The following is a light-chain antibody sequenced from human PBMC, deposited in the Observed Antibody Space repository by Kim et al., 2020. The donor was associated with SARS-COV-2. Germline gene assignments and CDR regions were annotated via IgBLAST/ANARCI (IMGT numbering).Light chain of an antibody. CDR2: GAS. V-gene: IGKV3D-15*01. J-gene: IGKJ2*01. CDR1: QSVGSN. CDR3: QQYNNWFMYT. Sequence: VSPGERASPSCRASQSVGSNLDWYQQKPGQAPRLLIYGASTRATGTPARFSGSVSGTEFTLTISSLQSEDFAVYYCQQYNNWFMYTFGQGTKLEI.